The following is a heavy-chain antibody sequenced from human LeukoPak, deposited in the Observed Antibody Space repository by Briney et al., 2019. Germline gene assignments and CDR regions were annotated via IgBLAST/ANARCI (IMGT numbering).Heavy chain of an antibody. CDR3: ARMSRYSSRWWGGMDV. CDR2: IWYDGGNK. CDR1: GFTFSSYA. J-gene: IGHJ6*02. D-gene: IGHD6-13*01. Sequence: GRSLRLSCAASGFTFSSYAMHWVRQAPGKRLEWVAVIWYDGGNKYYADSLKGRFTISRDNSKNTLYLQMNSLRAEDTAVYYCARMSRYSSRWWGGMDVWGQGTTVTVSS. V-gene: IGHV3-33*01.